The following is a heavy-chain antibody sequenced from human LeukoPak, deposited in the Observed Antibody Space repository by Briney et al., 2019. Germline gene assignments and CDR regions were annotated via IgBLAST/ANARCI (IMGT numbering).Heavy chain of an antibody. CDR3: ARHVPSRVRNNGWYGEFDN. CDR2: IYYSGST. D-gene: IGHD6-19*01. J-gene: IGHJ4*02. CDR1: GGSISSGDYY. Sequence: SSETLSLTCTVSGGSISSGDYYWSWIRQPPGKGLEWIGYIYYSGSTYYNPSLKSRVTMSVDTSKSQFSLRLSSVTAADAATYYCARHVPSRVRNNGWYGEFDNWGQGTLVTVSS. V-gene: IGHV4-30-4*01.